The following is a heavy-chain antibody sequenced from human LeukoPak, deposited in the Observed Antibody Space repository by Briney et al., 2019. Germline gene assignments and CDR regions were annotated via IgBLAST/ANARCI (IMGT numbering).Heavy chain of an antibody. CDR3: ARDPSSSGWPYYFDY. Sequence: SETLSLTCIVYGGSFSGYYWSWIRQPPGKGLEWIGEINHSGSTNYNPSLKSRVTISVDTSKNQFSLKLSSVTAADTAVYYCARDPSSSGWPYYFDYWGQGTLVTVSS. CDR1: GGSFSGYY. CDR2: INHSGST. V-gene: IGHV4-34*01. D-gene: IGHD6-19*01. J-gene: IGHJ4*02.